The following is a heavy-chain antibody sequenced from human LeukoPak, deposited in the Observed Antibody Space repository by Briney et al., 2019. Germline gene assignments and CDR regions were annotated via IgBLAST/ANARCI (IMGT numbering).Heavy chain of an antibody. V-gene: IGHV1-2*02. CDR2: INPNSGGT. CDR3: ASSLITFGGVIVHNWFDP. D-gene: IGHD3-16*02. J-gene: IGHJ5*02. CDR1: GYTFTGYY. Sequence: EASVKVSCKASGYTFTGYYMHWVRQAPGQGLEWMGWINPNSGGTNYAQKFQGGVTMTRDTSISTAYMELSRLRSDDTAVYYCASSLITFGGVIVHNWFDPWGQGTLVTVSS.